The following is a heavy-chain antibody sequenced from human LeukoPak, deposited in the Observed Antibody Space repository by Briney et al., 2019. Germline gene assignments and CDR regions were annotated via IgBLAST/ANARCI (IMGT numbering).Heavy chain of an antibody. D-gene: IGHD3-10*01. J-gene: IGHJ6*02. Sequence: SQTLSLTCAVSGGSISSGGYSWSWLRQPPGKGLEWIGYIYHSGSTYYNPSLKSRVTISVDRSKNQFSLKLSSVTAADTAVYYCARVPTAYYGSGSYHYYYGMDVWGQGTTVTVSS. V-gene: IGHV4-30-2*01. CDR1: GGSISSGGYS. CDR3: ARVPTAYYGSGSYHYYYGMDV. CDR2: IYHSGST.